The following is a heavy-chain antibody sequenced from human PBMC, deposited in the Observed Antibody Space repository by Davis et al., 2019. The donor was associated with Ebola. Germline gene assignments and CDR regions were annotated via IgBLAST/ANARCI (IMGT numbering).Heavy chain of an antibody. CDR2: INPHNGNT. J-gene: IGHJ4*02. CDR3: ARELPYQPLSY. V-gene: IGHV1-18*01. Sequence: AASVKVSCKASGYTFTSYGISWVRQAPGQGLEWMGWINPHNGNTNYAQNVQGRVTLTTDTSTSTAYMELSSLRSEDTAVYYCARELPYQPLSYWGQGTLVIVSS. D-gene: IGHD2-2*01. CDR1: GYTFTSYG.